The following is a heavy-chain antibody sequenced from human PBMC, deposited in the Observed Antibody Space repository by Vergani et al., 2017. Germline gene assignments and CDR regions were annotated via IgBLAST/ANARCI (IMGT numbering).Heavy chain of an antibody. CDR1: GYSFTSYW. J-gene: IGHJ4*02. CDR2: IYPGDSDT. Sequence: EVQLVQSGAEVKKPGESLKISCKGSGYSFTSYWIGWVRQMPGKGLEWMGIIYPGDSDTRYSPSFQGQVTISADKSISTAYLQGSSLKASDTAMYYGARRGSSGWYLEGAEYWGQGTLVTVSS. D-gene: IGHD6-19*01. V-gene: IGHV5-51*01. CDR3: ARRGSSGWYLEGAEY.